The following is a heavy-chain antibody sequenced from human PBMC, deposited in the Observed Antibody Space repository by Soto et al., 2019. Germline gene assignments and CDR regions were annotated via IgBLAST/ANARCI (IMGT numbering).Heavy chain of an antibody. CDR1: GFTSSSYG. Sequence: RLSCAASGFTSSSYGMRWLRQAQANGLEWVANIKQDGSEKYYVDSVKGRFTISRDNAKNSLYRQMNSRSAEETGVYYCARDWGGEPVPLLAGGGMDVWGHGT. CDR2: IKQDGSEK. V-gene: IGHV3-7*03. CDR3: ARDWGGEPVPLLAGGGMDV. D-gene: IGHD3-16*01. J-gene: IGHJ6*02.